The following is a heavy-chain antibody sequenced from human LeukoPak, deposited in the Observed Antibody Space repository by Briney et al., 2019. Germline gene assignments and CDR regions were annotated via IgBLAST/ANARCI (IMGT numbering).Heavy chain of an antibody. D-gene: IGHD3-10*01. CDR2: IIPIFGTA. CDR3: ARDTVSGSYYNVGAFDI. Sequence: SVKVSCKASGGTFSSYAISWVRQAPGQGLEWMGGIIPIFGTANYAQKFQGRVTITADKSTSTAYMELSSLRSEDTAVYYCARDTVSGSYYNVGAFDIWGQGTMVTVSS. CDR1: GGTFSSYA. J-gene: IGHJ3*02. V-gene: IGHV1-69*06.